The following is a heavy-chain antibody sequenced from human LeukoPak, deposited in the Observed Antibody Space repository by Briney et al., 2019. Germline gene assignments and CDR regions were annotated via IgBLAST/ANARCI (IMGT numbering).Heavy chain of an antibody. CDR2: INHSGST. V-gene: IGHV4-34*01. CDR1: GGSFSGYY. D-gene: IGHD2-21*01. CDR3: ARIALHRDY. J-gene: IGHJ4*02. Sequence: SETLSLTCAVYGGSFSGYYWSWIRHPPGKGLEWIGEINHSGSTNYNPSLKSRVTISVDTSKNQFSLKLSSVTAADTAVYYCARIALHRDYWGQGTLVTVSS.